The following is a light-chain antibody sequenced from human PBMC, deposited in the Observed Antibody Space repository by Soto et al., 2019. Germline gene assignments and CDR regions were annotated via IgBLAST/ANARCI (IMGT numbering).Light chain of an antibody. J-gene: IGKJ1*01. CDR2: WAS. Sequence: DIVMTQSPDSLSVSLGERATINCKSSQTVLYSSNNKNHLAWYQQRPGQPPKLLFSWASTRESGVPDRFSASGSETDFTLSIGSLQAEDVAVYYCQQYYSTPRTFGQGTKVEIK. CDR1: QTVLYSSNNKNH. V-gene: IGKV4-1*01. CDR3: QQYYSTPRT.